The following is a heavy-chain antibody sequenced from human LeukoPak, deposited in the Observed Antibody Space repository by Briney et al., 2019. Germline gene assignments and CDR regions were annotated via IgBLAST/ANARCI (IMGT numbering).Heavy chain of an antibody. V-gene: IGHV3-33*01. CDR1: GFTFSSYG. J-gene: IGHJ4*02. D-gene: IGHD6-19*01. CDR2: IWYDGSNK. Sequence: GRSLRLSCAASGFTFSSYGMHWVRQAPGKGLEWVAVIWYDGSNKYCADSVKGRFTISRDNSKNTLYLQMNSLRAEDTAVYYCAREYSSGWYDYWGQGTLVTVSS. CDR3: AREYSSGWYDY.